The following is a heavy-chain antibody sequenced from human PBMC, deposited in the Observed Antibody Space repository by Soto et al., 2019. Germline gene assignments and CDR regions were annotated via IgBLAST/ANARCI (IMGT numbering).Heavy chain of an antibody. D-gene: IGHD3-16*02. J-gene: IGHJ3*02. V-gene: IGHV3-30*14. CDR3: ARVLLRLGELSFVGAFDI. Sequence: PGGSLRLSCAASGFTFSSYAMHWVRQAPGKGLEWVAVISYDGSNKYYADSVKGRFTISRDNSKNTLYLQMNSLRAEDTAVYYCARVLLRLGELSFVGAFDIWGQGTMVTVSS. CDR1: GFTFSSYA. CDR2: ISYDGSNK.